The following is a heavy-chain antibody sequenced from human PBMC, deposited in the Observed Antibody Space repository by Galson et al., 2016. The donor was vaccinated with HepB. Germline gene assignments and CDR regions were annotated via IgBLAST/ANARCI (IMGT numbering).Heavy chain of an antibody. CDR1: GYTFTSHY. Sequence: LVKVSCKASGYTFTSHYMHWVRQAPGQGLEWMGIINPSSGRTTYAQKFQGRVTMTRDTSTSTVSMEVSSLRFEDTAVYYCAREATGLVSTGGMDVWGQGTTVTVSS. D-gene: IGHD5/OR15-5a*01. CDR2: INPSSGRT. J-gene: IGHJ6*02. CDR3: AREATGLVSTGGMDV. V-gene: IGHV1-46*01.